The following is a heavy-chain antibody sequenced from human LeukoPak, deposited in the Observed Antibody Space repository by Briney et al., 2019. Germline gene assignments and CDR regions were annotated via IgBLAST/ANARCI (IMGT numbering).Heavy chain of an antibody. V-gene: IGHV3-21*01. Sequence: GGSLRLSCAASGFTFSSYSMHWVRQAPGKGLEWVSSISSSSSYIYYADSVKGRFTISRDNAKNSLYLQMDSLRAEDTAVYYCAIAKQQQLAPYWGQGTLVTVSS. CDR1: GFTFSSYS. CDR2: ISSSSSYI. J-gene: IGHJ4*02. CDR3: AIAKQQQLAPY. D-gene: IGHD6-13*01.